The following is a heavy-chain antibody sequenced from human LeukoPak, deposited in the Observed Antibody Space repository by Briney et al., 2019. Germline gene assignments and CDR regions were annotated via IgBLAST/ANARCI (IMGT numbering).Heavy chain of an antibody. CDR3: AKPVEPYYYDSSGYYEIDY. CDR1: GFTFSDFW. V-gene: IGHV3-74*01. D-gene: IGHD3-22*01. J-gene: IGHJ4*02. CDR2: ISGGTVT. Sequence: GGSLRLSCAASGFTFSDFWMHWVRQAPGKGLVWVSRISGGTVTNYADSVKGRLTISRDNSKNTLYLQMNSLRAEDTAVYYCAKPVEPYYYDSSGYYEIDYWGQGTLVTVSS.